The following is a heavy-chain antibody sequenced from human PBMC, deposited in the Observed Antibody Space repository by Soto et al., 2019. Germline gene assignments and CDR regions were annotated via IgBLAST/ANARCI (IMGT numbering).Heavy chain of an antibody. J-gene: IGHJ4*02. V-gene: IGHV4-61*01. CDR3: ARAGIYDFWSGYDY. CDR2: IYYSGST. D-gene: IGHD3-3*01. CDR1: GGSVSSGSYY. Sequence: SETLSLTCTVSGGSVSSGSYYWSWIRQPPGKGLEWIGYIYYSGSTNYNHSLKSRVTISVDTSKNQFSLKLSSVTAADTAVYYCARAGIYDFWSGYDYWGQGTLVTVSS.